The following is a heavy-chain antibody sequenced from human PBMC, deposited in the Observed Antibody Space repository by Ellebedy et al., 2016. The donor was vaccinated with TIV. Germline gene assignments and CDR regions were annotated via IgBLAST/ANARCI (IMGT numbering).Heavy chain of an antibody. CDR3: ATSYGDYGH. CDR1: GFLFDAYG. J-gene: IGHJ4*02. V-gene: IGHV1-18*04. CDR2: ISAYNGDT. Sequence: AASVKVSCKASGFLFDAYGIRWVRQAPGQGLEWMGWISAYNGDTIYAHHFKGRLIITTDTSTATAFMELRSLPSDDTAVYYCATSYGDYGHWGQGTLVGVSS. D-gene: IGHD4-17*01.